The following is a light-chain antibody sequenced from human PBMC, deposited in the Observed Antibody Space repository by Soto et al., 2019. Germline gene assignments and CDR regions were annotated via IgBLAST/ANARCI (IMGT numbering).Light chain of an antibody. V-gene: IGKV2-28*01. CDR1: QNLLHSNGNNY. J-gene: IGKJ2*01. CDR3: MQYLQTPRT. CDR2: LGS. Sequence: DIVMTQSPLSLPVTPGEPASISCRSSQNLLHSNGNNYVDWYLQKPGQSPQLLIYLGSNRASGVPDRFSGGGSGTDFTLKISRVEAEDVGVFYCMQYLQTPRTFGQGTKLEIK.